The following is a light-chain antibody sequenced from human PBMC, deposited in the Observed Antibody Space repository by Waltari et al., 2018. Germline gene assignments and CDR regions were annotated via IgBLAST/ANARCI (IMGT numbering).Light chain of an antibody. J-gene: IGLJ1*01. V-gene: IGLV3-25*03. CDR1: VLAKQH. CDR3: QSADNSGTYEV. Sequence: SNELTHQPSESVSPGQPARITCLGDVLAKQHASWYQLRPGRAPVLVMYKDTERPSGIPERFSGAISGTTVTLTISGVQAEDEADYHCQSADNSGTYEVFGTGTKVTVL. CDR2: KDT.